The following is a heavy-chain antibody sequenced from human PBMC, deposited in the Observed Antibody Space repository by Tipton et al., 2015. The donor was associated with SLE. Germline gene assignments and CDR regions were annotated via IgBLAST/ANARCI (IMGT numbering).Heavy chain of an antibody. CDR2: IYYSGST. CDR3: AGRRSLRTIVVVVAATRRHNWFDP. D-gene: IGHD2-15*01. Sequence: TLSLTCTVSGGSISSSSYYWGWIRQPPGKGLGWIGSIYYSGSTHYNPSLKSRVTISVDTSKNQFSLKLSSVTAADTAVYYCAGRRSLRTIVVVVAATRRHNWFDPWGQGTLVTVSS. V-gene: IGHV4-39*01. CDR1: GGSISSSSYY. J-gene: IGHJ5*02.